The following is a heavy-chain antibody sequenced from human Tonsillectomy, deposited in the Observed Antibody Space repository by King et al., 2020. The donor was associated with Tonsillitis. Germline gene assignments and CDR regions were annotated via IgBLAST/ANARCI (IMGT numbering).Heavy chain of an antibody. J-gene: IGHJ6*02. CDR3: ARGEGYTYGNYYYNGMDV. V-gene: IGHV3-21*01. CDR1: GFTFSSYT. CDR2: ISTSCSYI. Sequence: VQLVESGGGLVKPGGSLRLSCAASGFTFSSYTMNWVRQAPGKGLEWVSSISTSCSYIYYADSVKGRFTISRDNAKNSLDLQMNSLRAEDTAVYYCARGEGYTYGNYYYNGMDVWGQGTTVTVSS. D-gene: IGHD5-18*01.